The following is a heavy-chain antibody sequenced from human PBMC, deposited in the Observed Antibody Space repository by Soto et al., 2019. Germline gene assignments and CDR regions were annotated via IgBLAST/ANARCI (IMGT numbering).Heavy chain of an antibody. V-gene: IGHV1-18*01. CDR3: ARSWVTGKGGIDV. D-gene: IGHD3-16*01. CDR1: GYTFTSYG. Sequence: ASVKVSCKASGYTFTSYGLSWVRQAPGQGLEWTGWINGYTGNTNYAQKFQGRVTMTTDTSTNTAYLDLWTLISDDTAVYYCARSWVTGKGGIDVWGQGTTVTVSS. CDR2: INGYTGNT. J-gene: IGHJ6*02.